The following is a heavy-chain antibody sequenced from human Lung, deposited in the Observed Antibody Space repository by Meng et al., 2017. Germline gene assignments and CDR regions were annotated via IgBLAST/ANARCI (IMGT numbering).Heavy chain of an antibody. Sequence: ASVTVSCKASGYTFPDYWLHWVRRAPGQGLEWMGRINPKSGDTHYAQRFQGRVTMTGDTSISTADMELSGLRSDDTAMYYCARDEDISAAGKLFGDYWGQGTLVTVSS. V-gene: IGHV1-2*06. CDR2: INPKSGDT. CDR1: GYTFPDYW. J-gene: IGHJ4*02. CDR3: ARDEDISAAGKLFGDY. D-gene: IGHD6-13*01.